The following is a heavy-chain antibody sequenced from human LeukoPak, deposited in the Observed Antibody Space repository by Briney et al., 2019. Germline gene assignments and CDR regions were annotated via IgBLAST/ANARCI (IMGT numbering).Heavy chain of an antibody. CDR1: GYTFTSYG. V-gene: IGHV1-18*01. CDR3: ASGYPYYYGMDV. J-gene: IGHJ6*02. CDR2: ISAYNGNT. D-gene: IGHD3-22*01. Sequence: ASVKVSCKASGYTFTSYGISWVRQAPGQGLEWMGWISAYNGNTNDAQKLQGRVAMTTDTSTSTAYMELRSLRSEDTAVYYCASGYPYYYGMDVWGQGTTVTVSS.